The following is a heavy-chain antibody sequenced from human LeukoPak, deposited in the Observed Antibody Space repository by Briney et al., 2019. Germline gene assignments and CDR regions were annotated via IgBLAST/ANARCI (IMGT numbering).Heavy chain of an antibody. Sequence: SGPTLVNPTQTLTLTCTFSGFSPSTSGEGVGWIRQPPGKALEWLALIYWNDDKQYSPSLKSRLTITKDTSKNQVVLTMTNMDPVDTATYYCAHRLGGRYAFDYWGQGTLVTVSS. CDR3: AHRLGGRYAFDY. V-gene: IGHV2-5*01. J-gene: IGHJ4*02. CDR1: GFSPSTSGEG. D-gene: IGHD1-26*01. CDR2: IYWNDDK.